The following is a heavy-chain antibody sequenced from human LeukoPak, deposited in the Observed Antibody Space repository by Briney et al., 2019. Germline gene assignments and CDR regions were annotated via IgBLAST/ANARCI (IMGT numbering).Heavy chain of an antibody. V-gene: IGHV3-53*01. CDR1: GFTVSSNY. J-gene: IGHJ4*02. CDR3: AKGTEPYYGSGSYYPDY. Sequence: PGGSLRLSCAASGFTVSSNYMSWVRQAPGKGLEWVSVIYSGGSTYYADSVKGRFTISRDNSKNTLYLQMNSLRAEDTAVYYCAKGTEPYYGSGSYYPDYWGQGTLVTVSS. CDR2: IYSGGST. D-gene: IGHD3-10*01.